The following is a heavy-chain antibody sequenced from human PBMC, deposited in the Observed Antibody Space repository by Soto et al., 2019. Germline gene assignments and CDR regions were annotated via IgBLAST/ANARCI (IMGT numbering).Heavy chain of an antibody. CDR2: IITIFGTT. V-gene: IGHV1-69*06. CDR1: GGTFSSYA. CDR3: ARGNSFGPYYDSGMDV. Sequence: GASVKVSCKASGGTFSSYAISWVRQAPGQGLEWMGGIITIFGTTNYAQKFQGRVTITADKSTSTAYMELSSLGSEDTAVYYCARGNSFGPYYDSGMDVWGQGTMVTVSS. D-gene: IGHD5-18*01. J-gene: IGHJ6*02.